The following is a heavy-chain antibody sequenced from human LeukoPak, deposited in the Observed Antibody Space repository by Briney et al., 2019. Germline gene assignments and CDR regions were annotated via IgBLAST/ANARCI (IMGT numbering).Heavy chain of an antibody. CDR2: ISSSGSTI. D-gene: IGHD2-15*01. CDR3: ARVRVVAATDDYYFDY. V-gene: IGHV3-48*03. J-gene: IGHJ4*02. Sequence: EGSLRLSCAASGFTFSSYEMNWVRQAPGKGLEWVSYISSSGSTIYYADSVKGRFTISRDNAKNSLYLQMNSLRAEDTAVYYCARVRVVAATDDYYFDYWGPGTLVTVSS. CDR1: GFTFSSYE.